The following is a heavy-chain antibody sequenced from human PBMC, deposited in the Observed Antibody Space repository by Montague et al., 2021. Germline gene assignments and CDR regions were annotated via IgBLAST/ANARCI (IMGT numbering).Heavy chain of an antibody. CDR1: GDSDSSNDAT. CDR3: ARGWQKRFDP. J-gene: IGHJ5*02. Sequence: CAISGDSDSSNDATWNWNRQSPSRGPERLGRTYYRSKWYNEYAISVKSRITVNPDTSKNHFSLLLNSVTPEDTAVYYCARGWQKRFDPWGQGTLVTVSS. D-gene: IGHD5-24*01. CDR2: TYYRSKWYN. V-gene: IGHV6-1*01.